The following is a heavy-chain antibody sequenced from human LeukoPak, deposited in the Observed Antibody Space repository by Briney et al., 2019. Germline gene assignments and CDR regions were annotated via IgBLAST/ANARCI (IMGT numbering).Heavy chain of an antibody. D-gene: IGHD2-15*01. CDR1: GFTFDDYT. V-gene: IGHV3-48*02. CDR2: ISSSSSTI. J-gene: IGHJ4*02. Sequence: GGSLRLSCAASGFTFDDYTMHWVRQAPGKGLEWVSYISSSSSTIYYADSVKGRFTISRDNAKNSLDLRMNSLRDEDTAVYYCARARASGRSGFDYWGQGTLVTVSS. CDR3: ARARASGRSGFDY.